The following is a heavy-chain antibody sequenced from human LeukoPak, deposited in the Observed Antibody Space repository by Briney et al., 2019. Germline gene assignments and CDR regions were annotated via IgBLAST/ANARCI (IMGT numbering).Heavy chain of an antibody. V-gene: IGHV1-46*01. CDR3: AKDLQLGDIVVVPGFPMDV. D-gene: IGHD2-2*01. CDR2: INPSGGST. J-gene: IGHJ6*04. Sequence: GASVKVSCKASGYTFTSYYMHWVRQAPGQGLEWMGIINPSGGSTSYAQKFQGKVTMTRDTSTSTVYMELSSLRSEDTAVYYCAKDLQLGDIVVVPGFPMDVWGKGTTVTVSS. CDR1: GYTFTSYY.